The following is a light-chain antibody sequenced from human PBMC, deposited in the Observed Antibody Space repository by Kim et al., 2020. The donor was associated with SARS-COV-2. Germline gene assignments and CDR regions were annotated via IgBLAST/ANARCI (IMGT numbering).Light chain of an antibody. Sequence: STGGRAILSCRARQSVSSNYLASYQQKPGPAPRLLIYGASSRSNSIPDRFSGSGSGTDFTLTISRLEPDDFSVYYCQQYGSSPLTFGQGTKVDIK. V-gene: IGKV3-20*01. CDR1: QSVSSNY. CDR2: GAS. J-gene: IGKJ1*01. CDR3: QQYGSSPLT.